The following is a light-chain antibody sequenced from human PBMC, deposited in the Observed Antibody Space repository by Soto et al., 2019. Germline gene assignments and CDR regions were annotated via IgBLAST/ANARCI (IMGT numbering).Light chain of an antibody. V-gene: IGKV1-5*02. CDR1: QSISSW. CDR2: DAS. Sequence: DLPITNSPCAMSPSVANRATIICRASQSISSWLAWYQQKPGKAPKLLIYDASSLESGAPSRFSGSGSGTEFTLTISSLQPDDFATYCCQQYNSYTRSFGEGT. J-gene: IGKJ1*01. CDR3: QQYNSYTRS.